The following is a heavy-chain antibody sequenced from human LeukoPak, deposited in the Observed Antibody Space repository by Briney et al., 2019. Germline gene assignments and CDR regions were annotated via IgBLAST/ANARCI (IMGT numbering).Heavy chain of an antibody. D-gene: IGHD1-14*01. V-gene: IGHV3-53*01. CDR1: WFTVINNY. CDR3: TRYKGNRYY. CDR2: IYGSGTT. Sequence: GSLRLSCAASWFTVINNYMSWVRQAPGKGLEWVSVIYGSGTTYYADSVKGRFTISRDNSKNKLYLQMNSLRAEDTAVYYCTRYKGNRYYWGQGTLVTVSS. J-gene: IGHJ4*02.